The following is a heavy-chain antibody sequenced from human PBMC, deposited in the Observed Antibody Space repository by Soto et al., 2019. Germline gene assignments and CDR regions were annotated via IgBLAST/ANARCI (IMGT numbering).Heavy chain of an antibody. D-gene: IGHD6-19*01. CDR3: AKIWDSSGWYEGAFDI. V-gene: IGHV3-23*01. J-gene: IGHJ3*02. CDR2: ISGSGGST. Sequence: GGSLRLSCAASGFTFSSYAMSWVRQAPGKGLEWVSAISGSGGSTYYADSVKGRFTISRDNSKNTLYPQMNSLRAEDTAVYYCAKIWDSSGWYEGAFDIWGQGTMVTVSS. CDR1: GFTFSSYA.